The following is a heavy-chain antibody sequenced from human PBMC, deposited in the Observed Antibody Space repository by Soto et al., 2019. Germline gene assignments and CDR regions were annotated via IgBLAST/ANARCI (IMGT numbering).Heavy chain of an antibody. CDR1: GGSISSSSYY. Sequence: QLQLQESGPGLVKPSETLSLTCTVSGGSISSSSYYWGWVRQPPGKGLEWIGSIYYSGTTYYNPSLKSRVTISVETSKNQFSLKLSSVTAADTAVYYCAGLRGDYLFLDYWGQGTPVTVSS. CDR3: AGLRGDYLFLDY. J-gene: IGHJ4*02. D-gene: IGHD2-21*02. CDR2: IYYSGTT. V-gene: IGHV4-39*01.